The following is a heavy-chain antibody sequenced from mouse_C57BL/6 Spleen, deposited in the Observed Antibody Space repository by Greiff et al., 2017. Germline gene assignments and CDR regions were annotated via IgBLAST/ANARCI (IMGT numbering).Heavy chain of an antibody. CDR3: AREYYGSSYFDV. CDR1: GYSFTGYY. CDR2: INPSTGGT. Sequence: DVKLQESGPELVKPGASVKISCKASGYSFTGYYMNWVKQSPEKSLEWIGEINPSTGGTTYNQKFKAKATLTVDKSSSTAYMQLKSLTSEDSAVYYCAREYYGSSYFDVWGTGTTVTVSS. V-gene: IGHV1-42*01. D-gene: IGHD1-1*01. J-gene: IGHJ1*03.